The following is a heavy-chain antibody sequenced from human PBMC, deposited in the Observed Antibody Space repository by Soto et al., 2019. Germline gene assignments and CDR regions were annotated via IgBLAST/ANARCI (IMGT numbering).Heavy chain of an antibody. CDR1: GFTFSTYS. CDR2: ITGSGHTI. Sequence: EVQLVESGGGLAQPGGSLPLSCAASGFTFSTYSMNWVRQAPGKGLEWVSYITGSGHTIYYADSVTGRFTISRDNGQNSLYLHMDSLRDEDTAVYYCARDGSNACKDYWGQGTLVTVSA. D-gene: IGHD2-2*01. J-gene: IGHJ4*02. CDR3: ARDGSNACKDY. V-gene: IGHV3-48*02.